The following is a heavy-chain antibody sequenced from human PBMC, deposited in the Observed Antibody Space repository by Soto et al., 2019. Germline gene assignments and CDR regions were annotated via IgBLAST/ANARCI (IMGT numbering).Heavy chain of an antibody. CDR2: IIPILGIA. CDR1: GGTFSSYT. CDR3: AREGAVGPGDYYYGMDV. Sequence: QVQLVQSGAEVKKPGSSVKVSCKASGGTFSSYTISWVRQAPGQGLEWMGRIIPILGIANYAQKFQGRVTITADKSTSTAYMELSSLRSEDTAVYYCAREGAVGPGDYYYGMDVWGQGTTVTVSS. J-gene: IGHJ6*02. D-gene: IGHD3-10*01. V-gene: IGHV1-69*08.